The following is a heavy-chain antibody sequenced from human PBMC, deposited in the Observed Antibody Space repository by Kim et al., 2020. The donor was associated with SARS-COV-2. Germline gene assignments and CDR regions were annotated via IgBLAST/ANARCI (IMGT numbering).Heavy chain of an antibody. V-gene: IGHV1-18*01. D-gene: IGHD3-22*01. CDR2: ISAYNGNT. CDR3: ARDNTKNDYYDSSGSGY. CDR1: GYTFTSYG. Sequence: ASVKVSCQASGYTFTSYGISWVRQAPGQGLEWMGWISAYNGNTNYAQKLQGRVTMTTDTSTSTAYMELRSLRSDDTAVYYCARDNTKNDYYDSSGSGYWGQGTLVTVSS. J-gene: IGHJ4*02.